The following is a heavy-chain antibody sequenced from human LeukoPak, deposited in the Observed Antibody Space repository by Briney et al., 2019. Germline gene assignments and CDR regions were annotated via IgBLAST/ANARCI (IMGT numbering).Heavy chain of an antibody. V-gene: IGHV1-18*03. CDR1: GYTFTSYG. CDR2: ISAYNGNT. J-gene: IGHJ4*02. Sequence: ASVKVSCKASGYTFTSYGISWVRQAPGQGLEWMGWISAYNGNTNYAQKLQGRVTMTTDTSTSTAYMELRSLGSEDMAVYYCARDPRSGYHDYWGQGTLVTVSS. CDR3: ARDPRSGYHDY. D-gene: IGHD3-22*01.